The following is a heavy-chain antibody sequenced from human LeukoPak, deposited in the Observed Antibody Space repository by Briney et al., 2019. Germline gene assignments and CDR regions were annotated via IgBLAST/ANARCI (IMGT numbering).Heavy chain of an antibody. J-gene: IGHJ4*02. V-gene: IGHV3-23*01. Sequence: GGSLRLSCAASGFTFSSYAMSWVRQALGKGLEWVSAFSGSGGSTYYADSVKGRFTISRDNSKNTLYLQMNSLRAEDTAVYYCAKSPQVSTVTTYYFDYWGQGTLVTVSS. D-gene: IGHD4-17*01. CDR2: FSGSGGST. CDR3: AKSPQVSTVTTYYFDY. CDR1: GFTFSSYA.